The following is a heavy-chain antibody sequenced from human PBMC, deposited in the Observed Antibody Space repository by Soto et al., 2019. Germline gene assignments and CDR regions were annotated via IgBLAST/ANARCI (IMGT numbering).Heavy chain of an antibody. D-gene: IGHD6-13*01. CDR3: ARDWQQLVGMDV. J-gene: IGHJ6*02. V-gene: IGHV3-74*01. Sequence: ALRLSCAASGFTFSSYWMHWVRQAPGKGLVWVSRINSDGSSTSYADSVKGRFTISRDNAKNTLYLQMNSLRAEDTAVYYCARDWQQLVGMDVWGQGTTVTVSS. CDR1: GFTFSSYW. CDR2: INSDGSST.